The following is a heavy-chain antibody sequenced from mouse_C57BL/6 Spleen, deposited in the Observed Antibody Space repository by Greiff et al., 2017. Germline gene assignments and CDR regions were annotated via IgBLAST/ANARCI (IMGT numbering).Heavy chain of an antibody. D-gene: IGHD1-1*01. CDR1: GYTFTSYW. CDR2: IDPSDSYT. CDR3: ARGNYGSSPYFDY. J-gene: IGHJ2*01. Sequence: QVQLQQPGAELVMPGASVKLSCKASGYTFTSYWMHWVKQRPGQGLEWIGEIDPSDSYTYYNQKFKGKSTLTVDKSSSTAYMQLSSLTSEDSAVYYCARGNYGSSPYFDYWGQGTTLTVSS. V-gene: IGHV1-69*01.